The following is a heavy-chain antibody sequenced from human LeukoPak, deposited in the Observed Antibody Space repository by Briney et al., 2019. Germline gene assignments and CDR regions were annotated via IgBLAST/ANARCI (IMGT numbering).Heavy chain of an antibody. CDR3: AIHYRRWGAFDI. Sequence: SQTLSLTCTVSSASISTAGYYWTWIRQPPAKGLEWIGYIYHNENTYYNPSLESRVSISVDTSKNQFSLKLSSVTAADTAVYYCAIHYRRWGAFDIWGQGTMVTVSS. J-gene: IGHJ3*02. V-gene: IGHV4-30-2*01. D-gene: IGHD5-18*01. CDR2: IYHNENT. CDR1: SASISTAGYY.